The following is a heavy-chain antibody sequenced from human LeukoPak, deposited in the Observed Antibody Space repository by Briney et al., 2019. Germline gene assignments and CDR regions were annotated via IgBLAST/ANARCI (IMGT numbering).Heavy chain of an antibody. Sequence: PGESLKISCKGSGYSFTSYWIGWVRQMPGKGLEWMGIIYPGDSDTRYGPSFQGQVTISADKSISTAYLQWSSLKASDTAMYYCARHAPPSYYYYYYMDVWGKGTTVTVSS. J-gene: IGHJ6*03. V-gene: IGHV5-51*01. CDR1: GYSFTSYW. CDR2: IYPGDSDT. CDR3: ARHAPPSYYYYYYMDV.